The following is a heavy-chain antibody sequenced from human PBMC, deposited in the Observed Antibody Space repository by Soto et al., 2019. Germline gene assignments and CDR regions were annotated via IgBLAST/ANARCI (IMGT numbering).Heavy chain of an antibody. CDR3: ARRYGGSRAY. Sequence: QVQLQESGPGLVKPSETLSLTCTVSGGSISSYYWSWIRQPPGKGLEWIGYIYYSGSTNYNPSLKSRVTISVDTSKNQFSLKLASVTAADTAVYYCARRYGGSRAYWGQGTLVTVSS. V-gene: IGHV4-59*08. CDR1: GGSISSYY. J-gene: IGHJ4*02. CDR2: IYYSGST. D-gene: IGHD4-17*01.